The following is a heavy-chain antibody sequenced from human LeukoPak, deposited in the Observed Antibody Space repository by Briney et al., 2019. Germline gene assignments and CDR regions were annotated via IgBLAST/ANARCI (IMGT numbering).Heavy chain of an antibody. J-gene: IGHJ4*02. CDR2: IYTSGST. CDR1: GGSISSYY. Sequence: SETLPLTCTVSGGSISSYYWSWIRQPAGKGLEWIGRIYTSGSTNYNPSLKSRVTISVDTSKNQFSLKLSSVTAADTAVYYCARAPRFPYYYGSGSYYNLDYWGQGTLVTVSS. CDR3: ARAPRFPYYYGSGSYYNLDY. D-gene: IGHD3-10*01. V-gene: IGHV4-4*07.